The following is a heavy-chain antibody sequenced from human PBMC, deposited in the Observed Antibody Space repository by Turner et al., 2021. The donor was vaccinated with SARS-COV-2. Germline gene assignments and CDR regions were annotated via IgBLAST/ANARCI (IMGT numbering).Heavy chain of an antibody. CDR1: GVSISSYY. CDR3: AREVIALPHNWFDP. CDR2: IYTSGST. J-gene: IGHJ5*02. Sequence: QVQLQESGPGLVKPSEPLSLTCTVSGVSISSYYWRWIRQPAGKGLEWIGRIYTSGSTNYNPSLKSRVTMSVDTSKNQFSLKLSSVTAADTAVYYCAREVIALPHNWFDPWGKGTLVTVSS. V-gene: IGHV4-4*07. D-gene: IGHD2-21*01.